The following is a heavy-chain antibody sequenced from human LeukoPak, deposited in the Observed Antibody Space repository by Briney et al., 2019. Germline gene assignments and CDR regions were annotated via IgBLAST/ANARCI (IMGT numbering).Heavy chain of an antibody. Sequence: PGESLKISCKGSGYSFTSYWIGWVRQMPGKGLEWMGIIYPGDSDTRYSPSFQGQVTISADKSISTAYLQWSSLKASDTAMYYRARTPSSGWSNDAFDIWGQGTMVTVSS. CDR3: ARTPSSGWSNDAFDI. D-gene: IGHD6-19*01. J-gene: IGHJ3*02. V-gene: IGHV5-51*01. CDR1: GYSFTSYW. CDR2: IYPGDSDT.